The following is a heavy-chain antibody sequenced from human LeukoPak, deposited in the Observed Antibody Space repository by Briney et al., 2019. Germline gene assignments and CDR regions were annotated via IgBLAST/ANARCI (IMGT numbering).Heavy chain of an antibody. CDR2: IKQDGSEK. V-gene: IGHV3-7*02. Sequence: GGSLRLSCAASGFTFSRYWMSWVRQAPGKGLEWVANIKQDGSEKYYVDSVKGRFTISRDNAKNSLYLQMNSLRAEDTAVYYCARASHPPDAFDIWGQGTMVTVSS. CDR3: ARASHPPDAFDI. CDR1: GFTFSRYW. J-gene: IGHJ3*02.